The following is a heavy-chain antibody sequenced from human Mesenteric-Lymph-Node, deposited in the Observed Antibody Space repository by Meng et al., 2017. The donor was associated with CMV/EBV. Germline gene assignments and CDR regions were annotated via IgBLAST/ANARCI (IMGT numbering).Heavy chain of an antibody. D-gene: IGHD3-3*01. CDR2: IIPIFGTA. V-gene: IGHV1-69*13. CDR3: ARSVLSVELEWLPYYYYYYAMDV. Sequence: SVKASCKASGGTFSSYAISWVRQAPGQGLEWMGGIIPIFGTANYAQRFQGRVTIASDESTTTAYMELSSLRSEDTAVYYCARSVLSVELEWLPYYYYYYAMDVWGQGTTVTVSS. CDR1: GGTFSSYA. J-gene: IGHJ6*02.